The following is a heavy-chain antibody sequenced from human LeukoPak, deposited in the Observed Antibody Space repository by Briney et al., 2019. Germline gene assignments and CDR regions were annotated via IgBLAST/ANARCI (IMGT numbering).Heavy chain of an antibody. CDR2: IDPSDSYT. D-gene: IGHD6-13*01. V-gene: IGHV5-10-1*01. CDR3: ARRESSSSWYDDY. CDR1: GYSFTSYW. J-gene: IGHJ4*02. Sequence: GESRKISCKGSGYSFTSYWISWVRQMPGKGLEWMGRIDPSDSYTNYSPSFQGHVTISADKSISTAYLQWSSLKASDTAMYYCARRESSSSWYDDYWGQGTLVTVSS.